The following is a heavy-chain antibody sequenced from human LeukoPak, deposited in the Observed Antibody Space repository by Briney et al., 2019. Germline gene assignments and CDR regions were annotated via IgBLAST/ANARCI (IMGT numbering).Heavy chain of an antibody. V-gene: IGHV3-30-3*01. CDR3: ARDRSSLYSSSWYVNWFDP. Sequence: GGSLRLSCAASGFTFSSYAMHWVRQAPGKGLEWVAVISYDGSNKYYADSVKGRFTISRDNSKNTLYLQMNSLRAEDTAVYYCARDRSSLYSSSWYVNWFDPWGQGTLVTASS. J-gene: IGHJ5*02. D-gene: IGHD6-13*01. CDR1: GFTFSSYA. CDR2: ISYDGSNK.